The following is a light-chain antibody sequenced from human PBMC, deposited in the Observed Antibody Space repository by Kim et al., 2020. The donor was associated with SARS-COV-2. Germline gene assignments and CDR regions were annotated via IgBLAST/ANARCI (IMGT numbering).Light chain of an antibody. J-gene: IGLJ3*02. CDR1: NIGSKS. CDR3: QVWDSSSDHWV. CDR2: YNT. Sequence: SYELTQPPSVSVAPGKTARITCGGNNIGSKSVVWYQQKPGQAPLLVIYYNTDRPSGIPERFSGSNSGNTATLTISRVEAGDEADYYCQVWDSSSDHWVFGGGTKLTVL. V-gene: IGLV3-21*04.